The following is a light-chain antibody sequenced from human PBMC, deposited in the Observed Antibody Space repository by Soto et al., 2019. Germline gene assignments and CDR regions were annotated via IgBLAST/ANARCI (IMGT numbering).Light chain of an antibody. J-gene: IGKJ2*01. Sequence: EIVLTQSPGTLPLSPGERATLSCRASQSVSSSSLAWYQHKPGQAPRLLIYDASSRATGIPDRFSGSGSGTDSTLTISRREPEDFAVYYCQQYGRTPYTFGQGAQLEIK. CDR1: QSVSSSS. CDR2: DAS. CDR3: QQYGRTPYT. V-gene: IGKV3-20*01.